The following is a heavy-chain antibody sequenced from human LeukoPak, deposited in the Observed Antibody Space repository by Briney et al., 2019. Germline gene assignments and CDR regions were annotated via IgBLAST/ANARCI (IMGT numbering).Heavy chain of an antibody. CDR2: ISYDGSNK. V-gene: IGHV3-30*18. D-gene: IGHD3-9*01. CDR1: GFTFSSYG. Sequence: GGSLRLSCAASGFTFSSYGMHWVRQAPGKGLEWVAVISYDGSNKYYADSVKGRFTISRDNSKNTLYLQMNSLRAEDTALYYCAKDKEPYYDILTGYQTNWGQGTLVTVSS. J-gene: IGHJ4*02. CDR3: AKDKEPYYDILTGYQTN.